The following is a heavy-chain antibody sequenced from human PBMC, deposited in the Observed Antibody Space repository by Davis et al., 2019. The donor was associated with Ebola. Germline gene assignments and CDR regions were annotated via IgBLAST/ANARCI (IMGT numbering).Heavy chain of an antibody. V-gene: IGHV3-30-3*01. D-gene: IGHD3-22*01. J-gene: IGHJ6*02. Sequence: PGGSLRLSCAASGFTFSSYAMHWVRQAPGKGLEWVAVISYDGSNKYYADSVKGRFTISRDNSKNTLYLQMNSLRAEDTAVYYCARCDSSGYYYYYGMDVWGQGTTVTVSS. CDR1: GFTFSSYA. CDR3: ARCDSSGYYYYYGMDV. CDR2: ISYDGSNK.